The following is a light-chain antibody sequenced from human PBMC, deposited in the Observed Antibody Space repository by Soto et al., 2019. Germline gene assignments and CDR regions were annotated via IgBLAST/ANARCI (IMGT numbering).Light chain of an antibody. Sequence: QSVLTQPPSVSAAPGQKVTISCSGSSSNIGNNYVSWYQHLPGTAPKFLIYDNNKRPSGIPDRFSGSKSGTSATLGITGLQTGDEADYYCGTWDSSLSAYVFGTGTKVTVL. V-gene: IGLV1-51*01. CDR2: DNN. CDR1: SSNIGNNY. J-gene: IGLJ1*01. CDR3: GTWDSSLSAYV.